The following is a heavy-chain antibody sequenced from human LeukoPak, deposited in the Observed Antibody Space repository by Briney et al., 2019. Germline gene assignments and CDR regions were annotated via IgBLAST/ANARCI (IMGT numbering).Heavy chain of an antibody. D-gene: IGHD7-27*01. CDR2: ITTSDDNT. CDR1: GFTFSSYT. J-gene: IGHJ4*02. Sequence: GGSLRLSCAASGFTFSSYTMSWVRQAPGKGLEWVSTITTSDDNTYYADSVKGRFTVSRDNSKNTLFLQMNSLRAEDTAVYYCAKDGGLWVSAHWGDSWGRGTLVTVSS. V-gene: IGHV3-23*01. CDR3: AKDGGLWVSAHWGDS.